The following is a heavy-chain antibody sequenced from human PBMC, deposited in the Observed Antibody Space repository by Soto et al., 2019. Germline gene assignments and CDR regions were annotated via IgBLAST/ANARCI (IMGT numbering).Heavy chain of an antibody. CDR1: GYTFTSYG. J-gene: IGHJ4*02. CDR2: ISAYNGNI. V-gene: IGHV1-18*01. CDR3: ARDLAVGLVDY. D-gene: IGHD6-19*01. Sequence: QVQLVQSGAEVKKPWASVKVSCKASGYTFTSYGISWVRQAPGQGLECMGWISAYNGNIKYAQKLQGRVTMATDTYASTAYREQRRLRCENTAEYYCARDLAVGLVDYWGQGTLVTVSS.